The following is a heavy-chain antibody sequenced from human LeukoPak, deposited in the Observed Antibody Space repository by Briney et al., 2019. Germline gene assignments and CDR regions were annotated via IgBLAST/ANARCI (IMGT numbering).Heavy chain of an antibody. Sequence: PGGSLRLSCAASGFTFSSYALHWVRQAPGKGLEYASAISSNGGSTYYANSVKGRFTISRDNSRNTLYLQMGSLRAEDMAVYYCARFGSFLNAFDIWGQGTMVTVSS. CDR2: ISSNGGST. J-gene: IGHJ3*02. V-gene: IGHV3-64*01. CDR3: ARFGSFLNAFDI. D-gene: IGHD2-15*01. CDR1: GFTFSSYA.